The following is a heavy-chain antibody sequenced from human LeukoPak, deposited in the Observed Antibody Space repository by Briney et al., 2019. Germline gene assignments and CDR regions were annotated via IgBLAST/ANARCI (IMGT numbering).Heavy chain of an antibody. CDR1: GGSISNYY. CDR2: IYYSGST. J-gene: IGHJ4*02. Sequence: SETLSLTCTVSGGSISNYYWSWIRQPPGKGLEWIGYIYYSGSTNYNPSLKSRVTISVDTSKNQFSLKLSSVTAADTAVYYCARGDPNLDYWGQGTLVTVSS. CDR3: ARGDPNLDY. D-gene: IGHD3-16*01. V-gene: IGHV4-59*01.